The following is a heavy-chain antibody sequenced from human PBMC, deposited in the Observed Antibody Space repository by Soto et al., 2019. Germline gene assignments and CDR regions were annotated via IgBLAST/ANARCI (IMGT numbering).Heavy chain of an antibody. CDR2: IYHSGST. J-gene: IGHJ3*02. CDR1: SGSISSSNW. V-gene: IGHV4-4*02. Sequence: QVQLQESGPGLVKPSGTLSLTCAVSSGSISSSNWWSWVRQPPGKGLEWIGEIYHSGSTNYNPSLKGRVTISVDKSKNQFALKLSSVTAADTAVYYCARVDVVVPAALDAFDIWGQGTMVTVSS. CDR3: ARVDVVVPAALDAFDI. D-gene: IGHD2-2*01.